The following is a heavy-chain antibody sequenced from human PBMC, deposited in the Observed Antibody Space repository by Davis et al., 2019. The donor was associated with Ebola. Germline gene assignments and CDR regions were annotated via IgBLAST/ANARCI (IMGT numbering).Heavy chain of an antibody. CDR1: GFTFSNSA. CDR3: AKGFYDFWSGYP. Sequence: PGGSLRLSCAASGFTFSNSAMSWVRQAPGKGLEWVSAISGSGGSTYYADSVKGRFTISRDNSKNTLYLQMNSLRAEDTAVYYCAKGFYDFWSGYPWGQGTTVTVSS. V-gene: IGHV3-23*01. J-gene: IGHJ6*02. D-gene: IGHD3-3*01. CDR2: ISGSGGST.